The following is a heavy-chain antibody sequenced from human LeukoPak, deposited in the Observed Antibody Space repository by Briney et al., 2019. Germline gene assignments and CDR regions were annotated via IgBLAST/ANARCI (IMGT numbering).Heavy chain of an antibody. CDR1: GFTFSSYG. CDR2: IRYDGSNK. CDR3: AKALRFLGGGSCLDY. D-gene: IGHD2-15*01. Sequence: GGSLRLSCAASGFTFSSYGMHWVRQAPGKGLEWVAFIRYDGSNKYYADSVKSRFTISRDNSKNTLYLQMNSLRAEDTAVYYCAKALRFLGGGSCLDYWAREPWSPSPQ. V-gene: IGHV3-30*02. J-gene: IGHJ4*02.